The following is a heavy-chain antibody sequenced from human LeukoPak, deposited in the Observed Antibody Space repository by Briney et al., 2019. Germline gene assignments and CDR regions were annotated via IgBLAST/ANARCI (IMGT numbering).Heavy chain of an antibody. J-gene: IGHJ6*02. Sequence: GASVEVSCKASGYTFTSYGISWVRQAPGQGLEWMGWISAYNGNTNYAQKLQGRVTMTTDTSTNTAYMELRSLRSDDTAVYYCAREVVIEPAVAYYYYGMDVWGQGTTVTVSS. CDR3: AREVVIEPAVAYYYYGMDV. CDR1: GYTFTSYG. CDR2: ISAYNGNT. V-gene: IGHV1-18*01. D-gene: IGHD1-14*01.